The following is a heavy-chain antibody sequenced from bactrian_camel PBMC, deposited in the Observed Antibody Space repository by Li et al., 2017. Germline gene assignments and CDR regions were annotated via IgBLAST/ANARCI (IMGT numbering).Heavy chain of an antibody. J-gene: IGHJ4*01. CDR2: ISGDGTL. V-gene: IGHV3S40*01. CDR3: AESAVCYGGYPEEDFAL. Sequence: VQLVESGGGSVQTGESLKLSCTASGDIRTCGVHWLRQAPGKEREMVSIISGDGTLWYNDAVKGRFTISQDNAKNMVYLQMNSLKPEDTAMYYCAESAVCYGGYPEEDFALWGPGTQVTVS. D-gene: IGHD3*01. CDR1: GDIRTCG.